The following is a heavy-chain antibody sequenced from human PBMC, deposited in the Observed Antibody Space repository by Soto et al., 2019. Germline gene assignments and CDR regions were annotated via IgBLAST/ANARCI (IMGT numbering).Heavy chain of an antibody. CDR2: IYTSGST. CDR1: GGSISSYY. Sequence: SETLSLTCTVSGGSISSYYWSWIRQPAGKGLEWIGRIYTSGSTNYNPSLKSRVPMSVDTSKNQFSLKLSSVTAADTAVYYCARDRRASGSGYYDRWFDPWGQGTLVTVSS. J-gene: IGHJ5*02. D-gene: IGHD3-22*01. CDR3: ARDRRASGSGYYDRWFDP. V-gene: IGHV4-4*07.